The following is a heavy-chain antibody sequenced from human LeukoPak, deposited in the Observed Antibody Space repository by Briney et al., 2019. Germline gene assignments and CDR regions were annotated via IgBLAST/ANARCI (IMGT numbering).Heavy chain of an antibody. CDR1: GFTFSSYA. CDR2: TSGSGGST. CDR3: ARLLVPYYYYGMDV. Sequence: GGSLRLSCVASGFTFSSYAMSWVRQAPGKGLEWVSATSGSGGSTYYADSVKGRFTISRDNSKNTLYLQMNSLRAEDTAVYYCARLLVPYYYYGMDVWGQGTTVTVSS. V-gene: IGHV3-23*01. D-gene: IGHD2-8*02. J-gene: IGHJ6*02.